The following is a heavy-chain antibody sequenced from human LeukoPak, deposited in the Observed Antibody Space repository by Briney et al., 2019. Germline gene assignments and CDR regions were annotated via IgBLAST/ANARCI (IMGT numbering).Heavy chain of an antibody. CDR1: GFIFSRHW. Sequence: GGSLRLSCAASGFIFSRHWTHWVRQAPGEGLVCVARVKNDGTYRDYAGSVKGRFTISRDNAKNTLYLQMNSLRVEDTARYYCVGDDDIYGFDYWGQGTVVTVSS. CDR3: VGDDDIYGFDY. V-gene: IGHV3-74*01. CDR2: VKNDGTYR. D-gene: IGHD3-3*02. J-gene: IGHJ4*02.